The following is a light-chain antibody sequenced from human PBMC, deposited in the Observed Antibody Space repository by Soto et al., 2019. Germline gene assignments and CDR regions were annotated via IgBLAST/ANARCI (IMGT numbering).Light chain of an antibody. V-gene: IGKV3-20*01. CDR1: QSVRNNY. CDR3: QQYGSSPT. Sequence: EIVLTQSPGTLSLSPGERATLSCRASQSVRNNYLAWYQQKPGQAPRRLMFGASGRAPGIPDRFTGSGSGTDFTLTISRLEPEDFAVYYCQQYGSSPTFGQGTKVEIK. CDR2: GAS. J-gene: IGKJ1*01.